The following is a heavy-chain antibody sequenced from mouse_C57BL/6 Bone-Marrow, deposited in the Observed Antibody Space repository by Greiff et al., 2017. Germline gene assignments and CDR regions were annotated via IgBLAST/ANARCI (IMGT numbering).Heavy chain of an antibody. V-gene: IGHV3-6*01. J-gene: IGHJ2*01. D-gene: IGHD1-1*02. Sequence: EVQVVESGPGLVKPSQSLSLTCSVTGYSITSGYYWNWIRQFPGNKLEWMGYISYDGSNNYNPSLKNRISITRDTSKSQFFLKLNSVTTEDTATYYCARDLYCYGPDYWGQGTTLTVSS. CDR3: ARDLYCYGPDY. CDR1: GYSITSGYY. CDR2: ISYDGSN.